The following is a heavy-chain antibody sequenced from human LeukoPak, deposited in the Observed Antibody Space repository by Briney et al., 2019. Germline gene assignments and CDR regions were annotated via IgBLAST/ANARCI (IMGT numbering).Heavy chain of an antibody. CDR3: ARMSIAARPPGIAAAGDFDY. J-gene: IGHJ4*02. D-gene: IGHD6-13*01. V-gene: IGHV3-23*01. CDR1: GFPFSSFA. CDR2: INGPGYST. Sequence: GGSLRLSCAASGFPFSSFAMSWVRQVRDKGLEWVSSINGPGYSTWYADSVKGRFIISRDSSKNTLFLQMNSLRAEDTAEYYCARMSIAARPPGIAAAGDFDYWGQGTLVTVSS.